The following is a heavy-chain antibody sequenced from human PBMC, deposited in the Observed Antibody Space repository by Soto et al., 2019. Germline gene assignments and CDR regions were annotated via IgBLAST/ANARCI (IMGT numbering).Heavy chain of an antibody. Sequence: GGSLRLSCAASGFTFSSYSMNWVRQAPGKGLEWVSSISSSSSYIYYADSVKGRFTISRDNAKNSLYLQMNSLRAEDTAVYYCARTHLHYGDYRYYFDYWGQGTLVTVSS. CDR2: ISSSSSYI. D-gene: IGHD4-17*01. V-gene: IGHV3-21*01. CDR3: ARTHLHYGDYRYYFDY. J-gene: IGHJ4*02. CDR1: GFTFSSYS.